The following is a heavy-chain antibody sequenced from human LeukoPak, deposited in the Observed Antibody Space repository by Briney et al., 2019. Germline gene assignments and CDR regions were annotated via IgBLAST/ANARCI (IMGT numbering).Heavy chain of an antibody. CDR2: ISDSGGST. J-gene: IGHJ5*02. V-gene: IGHV3-23*01. Sequence: GGSLRLSCVASGFTFSSYGMSWVRQAPGKGLEWVSAISDSGGSTYYADSVKGRLTISRDNSKNTLYLQMNSLRAEDTAVYYCAKGAYSSGSYDTWAQGTLVTVSS. D-gene: IGHD6-19*01. CDR1: GFTFSSYG. CDR3: AKGAYSSGSYDT.